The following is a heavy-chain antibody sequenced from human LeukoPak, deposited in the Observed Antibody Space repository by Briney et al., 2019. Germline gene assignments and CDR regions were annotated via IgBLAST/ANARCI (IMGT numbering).Heavy chain of an antibody. J-gene: IGHJ4*02. CDR2: ISSNGGST. CDR3: ARDKCSGGSCYSGALSFDY. D-gene: IGHD2-15*01. V-gene: IGHV3-64*01. Sequence: GGSLRLSCAASGFTFSSYAMHWVRQAPGKGLEYVSAISSNGGSTYYANSVKGRFTISRDNSKNTLYLQMGSLRAEDMAVYYCARDKCSGGSCYSGALSFDYWGQGTLVTVSS. CDR1: GFTFSSYA.